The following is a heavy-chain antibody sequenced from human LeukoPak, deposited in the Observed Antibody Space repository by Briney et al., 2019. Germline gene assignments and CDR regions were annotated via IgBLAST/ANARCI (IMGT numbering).Heavy chain of an antibody. J-gene: IGHJ4*02. D-gene: IGHD3-10*01. Sequence: SETLSLTCAVYGESFSGYYWSWIRQPPGKGLEWIGEINHSGSTNYNPSLKSRVTISVDTSKNQFSLKLSSVTAADTAVYYCARHGSGHDYWGQGTLVTVSS. CDR2: INHSGST. CDR1: GESFSGYY. CDR3: ARHGSGHDY. V-gene: IGHV4-34*01.